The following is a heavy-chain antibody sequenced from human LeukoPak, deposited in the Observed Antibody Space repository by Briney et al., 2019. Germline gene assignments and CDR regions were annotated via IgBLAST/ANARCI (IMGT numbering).Heavy chain of an antibody. CDR3: ARDLTGVAVAPSAPDY. J-gene: IGHJ4*02. V-gene: IGHV1-3*01. CDR2: INAGNGNT. CDR1: GYTFTSYA. Sequence: ASVTVSCTASGYTFTSYAMHWVRQAPGQRLEWLGWINAGNGNTKYSQKFQGRVTITRDTSASTAYMELSSLRSEDTAVYYCARDLTGVAVAPSAPDYWGQGTLVTVSS. D-gene: IGHD6-19*01.